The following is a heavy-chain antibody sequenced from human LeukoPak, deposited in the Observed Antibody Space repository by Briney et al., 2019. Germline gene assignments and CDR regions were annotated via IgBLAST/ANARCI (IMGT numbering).Heavy chain of an antibody. CDR3: ATSAVAGLFDY. Sequence: SETLSLTCTVSGVSISSYYWSWIRQPPGKGLEWIGYIYYSGSTNYNPSLKSRVTISVDTSKNQFSLKLSSVTAADTAVYYCATSAVAGLFDYWGQGTLVTVSS. V-gene: IGHV4-59*01. D-gene: IGHD6-19*01. CDR1: GVSISSYY. J-gene: IGHJ4*02. CDR2: IYYSGST.